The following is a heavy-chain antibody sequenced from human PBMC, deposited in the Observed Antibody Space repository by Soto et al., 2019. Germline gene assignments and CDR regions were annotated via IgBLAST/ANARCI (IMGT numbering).Heavy chain of an antibody. D-gene: IGHD6-13*01. CDR1: GFTFSSYA. CDR3: AKEMGIAAARVYYYGMDV. CDR2: ISGSGGST. J-gene: IGHJ6*02. V-gene: IGHV3-23*01. Sequence: GGSLRLSCAASGFTFSSYAMSWVRQAPGKGLEWVSAISGSGGSTYYADSVKGRFTISRDNSKNTLYLQMNSLRAEDTAVYYCAKEMGIAAARVYYYGMDVWGQGTTVTVSS.